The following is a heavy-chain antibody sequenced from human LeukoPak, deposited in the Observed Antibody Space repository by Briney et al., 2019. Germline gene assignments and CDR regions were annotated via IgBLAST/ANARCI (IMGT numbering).Heavy chain of an antibody. D-gene: IGHD6-19*01. CDR2: ISSSGSPI. Sequence: GGSLRLSCAASGFSFSRHWMTWLRQAPGKGLEWVSYISSSGSPIYYADSVKGRFTISRDNAKNSLYLQMNSLRAEDTAIYYCVLRGAVAAADFWGQGTLVTVSS. CDR3: VLRGAVAAADF. V-gene: IGHV3-48*03. CDR1: GFSFSRHW. J-gene: IGHJ4*02.